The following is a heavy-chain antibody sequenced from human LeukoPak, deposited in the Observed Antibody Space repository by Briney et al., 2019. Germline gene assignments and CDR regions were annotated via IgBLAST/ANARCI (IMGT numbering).Heavy chain of an antibody. CDR2: INPSGGST. J-gene: IGHJ1*01. Sequence: ASVKVSCKASGYTFTSYYMHWVRQAPGQGLEWMGIINPSGGSTSYAQKFQGRVTITADESTSTAYMELSSLRSEDTAVYYCARDPWVTGPMGFQHWGQGTLVTVSS. V-gene: IGHV1-46*01. CDR3: ARDPWVTGPMGFQH. CDR1: GYTFTSYY. D-gene: IGHD2-21*02.